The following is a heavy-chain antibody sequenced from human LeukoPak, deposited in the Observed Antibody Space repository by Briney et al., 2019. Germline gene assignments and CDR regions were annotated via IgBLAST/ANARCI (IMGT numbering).Heavy chain of an antibody. CDR1: GGSISSGGYY. CDR2: IYYSGST. V-gene: IGHV4-31*03. D-gene: IGHD3-22*01. J-gene: IGHJ6*02. CDR3: ARAYDSTGSYYYYGMDV. Sequence: SQTLSLTCTVSGGSISSGGYYWSWIRQHPGKGLEWIGYIYYSGSTNYNPSLKSRVTISVDTSKNQFSLKLSSVTAADTAVYYCARAYDSTGSYYYYGMDVWGQGTTVTVSS.